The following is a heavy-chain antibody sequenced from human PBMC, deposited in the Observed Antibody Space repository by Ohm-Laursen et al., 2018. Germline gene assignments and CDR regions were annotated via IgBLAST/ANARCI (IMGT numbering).Heavy chain of an antibody. J-gene: IGHJ4*02. V-gene: IGHV4-4*07. D-gene: IGHD5-24*01. Sequence: SETLSLTCTVSGGSISNYYWTWIRQPAGKGLEWIGRTYNGGNTNYNPSLKSRVTMSEDTSKNQFSLKLRSVTAPDTAIYYCAKTSRDGYIIDFDYWGQGTLVTVSS. CDR1: GGSISNYY. CDR2: TYNGGNT. CDR3: AKTSRDGYIIDFDY.